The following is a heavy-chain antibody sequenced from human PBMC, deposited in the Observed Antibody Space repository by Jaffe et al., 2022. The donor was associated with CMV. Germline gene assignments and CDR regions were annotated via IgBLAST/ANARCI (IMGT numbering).Heavy chain of an antibody. J-gene: IGHJ4*02. CDR3: AVLNTNYYDSWLGLDQVTPTDDSY. V-gene: IGHV1-58*01. D-gene: IGHD3-22*01. Sequence: QMQLVQSGPEVKKPGTSVKVSCKASGFTFTSSAVQWVRQARGQRLEWIGWIVVGSGNTNYAQKFQERVTITRDMSTSTAYMELSSLRSEDTAVYYCAVLNTNYYDSWLGLDQVTPTDDSYWGQGTLVTVSS. CDR1: GFTFTSSA. CDR2: IVVGSGNT.